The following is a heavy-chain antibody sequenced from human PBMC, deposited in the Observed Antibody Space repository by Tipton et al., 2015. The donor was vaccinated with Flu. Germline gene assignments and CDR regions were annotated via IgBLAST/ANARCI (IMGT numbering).Heavy chain of an antibody. V-gene: IGHV4-31*03. CDR1: GGSISSGGYY. D-gene: IGHD3-22*01. CDR3: AREGDYYDSSGPISLFYY. Sequence: TLSLTCTVSGGSISSGGYYWSWIHQYPGKGLEWIGYIYYSGSTYYNPSLKSRVTISVDTSKNQFSLKLSSVTAADTAVYYCAREGDYYDSSGPISLFYYWGQGTLVTVSS. J-gene: IGHJ4*02. CDR2: IYYSGST.